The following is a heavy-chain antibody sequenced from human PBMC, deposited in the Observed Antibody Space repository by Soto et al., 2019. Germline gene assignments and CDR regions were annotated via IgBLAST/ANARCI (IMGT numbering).Heavy chain of an antibody. CDR3: ARDGYAYRSGSFLAT. Sequence: QVQLVQSGAEVKKPGSSVKISCKASGDTFTTYPITWVRQAPGQGLEWMGRIVPILGVPNSAQKFQGRLTLIADKTTTTAYMELSSLRATDTAFYYCARDGYAYRSGSFLATWGQGTLVIVSS. J-gene: IGHJ4*02. V-gene: IGHV1-69*04. CDR2: IVPILGVP. CDR1: GDTFTTYP. D-gene: IGHD3-10*01.